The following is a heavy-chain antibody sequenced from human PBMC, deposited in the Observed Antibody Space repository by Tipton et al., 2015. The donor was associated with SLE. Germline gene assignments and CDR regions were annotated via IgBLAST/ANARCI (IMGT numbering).Heavy chain of an antibody. J-gene: IGHJ3*02. CDR3: ASIDRNYYDSSGYRDDAFDI. CDR1: GYTFTSYG. CDR2: ISAYNGNT. V-gene: IGHV1-18*01. D-gene: IGHD3-22*01. Sequence: QVQLVQSGAEVKKPGASVKVSCKASGYTFTSYGISWVRQAPGQGLEWMGWISAYNGNTNYAQKLQGRVTMTTDTSTSTAYMELRSLRSDDTAVYYCASIDRNYYDSSGYRDDAFDIWGQGTMVTVSS.